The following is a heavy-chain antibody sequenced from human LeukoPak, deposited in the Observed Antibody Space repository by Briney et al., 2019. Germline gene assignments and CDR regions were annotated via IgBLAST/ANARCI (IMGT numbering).Heavy chain of an antibody. CDR2: IRHDGSKK. J-gene: IGHJ3*02. Sequence: AGGSLRLSCAASGFSFSSYGMHWVRQAPGKGLEGVAFIRHDGSKKYYADSVKGRFTISRDNSKNTLYLQMNSLRSEDTAVYYCVKDYSGTDGLDIWGQGTRVTVS. CDR3: VKDYSGTDGLDI. CDR1: GFSFSSYG. V-gene: IGHV3-30*02. D-gene: IGHD1-26*01.